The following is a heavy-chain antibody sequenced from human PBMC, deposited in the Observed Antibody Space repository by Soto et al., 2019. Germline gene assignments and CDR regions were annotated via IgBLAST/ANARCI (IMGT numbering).Heavy chain of an antibody. CDR3: AHKGPEDWPLDY. V-gene: IGHV2-5*02. J-gene: IGHJ4*02. CDR1: GFSLSTSGLG. D-gene: IGHD3-9*01. Sequence: QITLKESGPTLVRPTQTLTLTGAFSGFSLSTSGLGVGWILHPPGQALERLAVIYWDDSKHYSPSLRSRLTITKDTSNNPEVFTVTNMDPMDTGTYYCAHKGPEDWPLDYWGQGTLVTVSS. CDR2: IYWDDSK.